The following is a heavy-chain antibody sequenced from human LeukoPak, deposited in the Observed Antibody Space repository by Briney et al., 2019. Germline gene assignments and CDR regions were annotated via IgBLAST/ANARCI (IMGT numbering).Heavy chain of an antibody. Sequence: SVKVSCKASGGTFSSYAISWVRQAPGQGLEWMGGIIPIFGTANYAQKFQGRVAITTDESTSTAYMELSSLRSEDTAVYYCARAEYSSSSGNYYYYYMDVWGKGTTVTVSS. D-gene: IGHD6-6*01. CDR1: GGTFSSYA. CDR2: IIPIFGTA. V-gene: IGHV1-69*05. J-gene: IGHJ6*03. CDR3: ARAEYSSSSGNYYYYYMDV.